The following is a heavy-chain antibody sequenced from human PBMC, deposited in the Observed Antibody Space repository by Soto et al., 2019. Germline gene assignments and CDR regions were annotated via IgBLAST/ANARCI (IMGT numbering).Heavy chain of an antibody. Sequence: ASVKVSCQASGYTFTSYGISWGRQAPGQGLEWMGWISAYNGNTNYAQKLQGRVTMTTDTSTSTAYMELRSLRSDDTAVYYCARQLQAYRWDVDYWGQGTLVSVSS. D-gene: IGHD1-7*01. V-gene: IGHV1-18*01. CDR1: GYTFTSYG. CDR2: ISAYNGNT. J-gene: IGHJ4*02. CDR3: ARQLQAYRWDVDY.